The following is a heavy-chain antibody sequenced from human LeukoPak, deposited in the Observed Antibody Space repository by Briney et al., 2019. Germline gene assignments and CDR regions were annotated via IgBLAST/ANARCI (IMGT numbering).Heavy chain of an antibody. CDR2: IYYSGST. CDR3: ARAKGRRYSFDP. J-gene: IGHJ5*02. Sequence: SETLSLTCTVSGGSISSYYWSWIRQPPGKGLEWIGYIYYSGSTNYNPSLKSRVTISVDTSKNQFSLKLSSVTAADTAVYYCARAKGRRYSFDPWGQGTLVTVSS. CDR1: GGSISSYY. V-gene: IGHV4-59*01.